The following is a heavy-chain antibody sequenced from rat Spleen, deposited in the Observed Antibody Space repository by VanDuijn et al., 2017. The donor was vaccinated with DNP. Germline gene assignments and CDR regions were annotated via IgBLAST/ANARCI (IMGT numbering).Heavy chain of an antibody. V-gene: IGHV2-47*01. D-gene: IGHD1-9*01. J-gene: IGHJ1*01. CDR1: GLSLTSNS. CDR3: ARNDYGYTNGYWYFDF. CDR2: IWSNGGT. Sequence: QVQLKESGPGLVQPSQTLSLTCTVSGLSLTSNSVSWIRQPPGKGLEWMGLIWSNGGTDYNSGIKSRLSISRDTSKSQVFLKMNSLLTEDTAMYFCARNDYGYTNGYWYFDFWGPGTMVTVSS.